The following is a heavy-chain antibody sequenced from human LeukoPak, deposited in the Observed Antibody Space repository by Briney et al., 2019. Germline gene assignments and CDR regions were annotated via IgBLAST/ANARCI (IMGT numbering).Heavy chain of an antibody. CDR3: ARVTSSYGMDV. CDR1: GFTFSSYA. CDR2: ISGSGGSA. D-gene: IGHD1/OR15-1a*01. V-gene: IGHV3-23*01. Sequence: GGSLRLSCAASGFTFSSYAMSWARQAPGKGLEWVSAISGSGGSAYYADSVKGRFTISRDNSKNTLYLQMNSLRAEDTAVYYCARVTSSYGMDVWGQGTTVTVSS. J-gene: IGHJ6*02.